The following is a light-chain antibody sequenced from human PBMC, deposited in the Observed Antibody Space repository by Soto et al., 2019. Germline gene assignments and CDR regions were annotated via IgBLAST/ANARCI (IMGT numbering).Light chain of an antibody. CDR3: GTWASSLSAGV. CDR2: ENN. J-gene: IGLJ2*01. V-gene: IGLV1-51*02. CDR1: SSNIGNNY. Sequence: QSVLTQPPSVSAAPGQTVTISCYGSSSNIGNNYVSWYQQLPGTAPKLLIYENNKRPSGIPDRFSGSKSGTSATLGITGLQTGDEADYYCGTWASSLSAGVFGGGTKLTVL.